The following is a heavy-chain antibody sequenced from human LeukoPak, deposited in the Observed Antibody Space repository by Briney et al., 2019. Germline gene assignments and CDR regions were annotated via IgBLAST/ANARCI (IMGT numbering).Heavy chain of an antibody. J-gene: IGHJ4*02. CDR2: MNPNSGNT. Sequence: GASVKVSCKASGYTFTSYDINWVRQATGQGLEWMGWMNPNSGNTGHAQKFQGRVTMTRNTSISTAYMELSSLRSEDTAVYYCARGVRYYYDSSGCNPFDYWGQGTLVTVSS. D-gene: IGHD3-22*01. V-gene: IGHV1-8*01. CDR1: GYTFTSYD. CDR3: ARGVRYYYDSSGCNPFDY.